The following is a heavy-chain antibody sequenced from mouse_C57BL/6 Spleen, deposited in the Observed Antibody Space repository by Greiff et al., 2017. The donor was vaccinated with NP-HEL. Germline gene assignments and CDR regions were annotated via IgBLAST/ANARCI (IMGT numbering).Heavy chain of an antibody. J-gene: IGHJ4*01. D-gene: IGHD1-1*01. Sequence: QLQQSGPELVKPGASVKISCKASGYAFSSSWMNWVKQRPGKGREWIGRIYPGDGDTNYNGKFKGKATLTADKSSSTAYMQLSSLTSEDSAVYFCARCHYYGSSYNYAMDYWGQGTSVTVSS. CDR1: GYAFSSSW. CDR3: ARCHYYGSSYNYAMDY. V-gene: IGHV1-82*01. CDR2: IYPGDGDT.